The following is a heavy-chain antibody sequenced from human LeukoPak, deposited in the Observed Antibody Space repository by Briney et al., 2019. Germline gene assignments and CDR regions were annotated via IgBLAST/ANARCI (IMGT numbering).Heavy chain of an antibody. CDR3: ARVHPGYKSAFLRAFDM. J-gene: IGHJ3*02. V-gene: IGHV1-8*03. D-gene: IGHD1-14*01. CDR2: MNPKNGNT. CDR1: GYTFTSLD. Sequence: ASVKVSCKASGYTFTSLDISWVRQAKGQGLEGLGGMNPKNGNTGYAQKFRGRVTITRDTSESIAYMELSGLRSDDTAVYYCARVHPGYKSAFLRAFDMWGQGTMVIVSS.